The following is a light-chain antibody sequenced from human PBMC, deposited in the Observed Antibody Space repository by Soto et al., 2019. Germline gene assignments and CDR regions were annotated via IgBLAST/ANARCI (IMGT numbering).Light chain of an antibody. CDR2: DVT. J-gene: IGLJ3*02. CDR3: SSYTNKDTLL. Sequence: QSALTQPASVSESPGQSITISCTGTSSDVGGYDHVSWYQQHPGKAPKLIIYDVTVRPSGISRRFSGSKSDNTASLAVSGLQPEDEADYYCSSYTNKDTLLFGGGTKLTVL. CDR1: SSDVGGYDH. V-gene: IGLV2-14*03.